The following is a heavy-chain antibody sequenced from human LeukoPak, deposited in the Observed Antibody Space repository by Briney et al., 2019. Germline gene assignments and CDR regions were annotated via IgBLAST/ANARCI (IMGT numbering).Heavy chain of an antibody. CDR2: INPSGGST. CDR1: GYTFTGYY. V-gene: IGHV1-46*01. CDR3: ARGTYYYGSGSYSDYMDV. D-gene: IGHD3-10*01. Sequence: ASVTVSCKASGYTFTGYYMHWVRQAPGQGLEWMGIINPSGGSTSYAQKFQGRVTMTRDMSTSTVYMELSSLRSEDTAVYYCARGTYYYGSGSYSDYMDVWGKGTTVTVSS. J-gene: IGHJ6*03.